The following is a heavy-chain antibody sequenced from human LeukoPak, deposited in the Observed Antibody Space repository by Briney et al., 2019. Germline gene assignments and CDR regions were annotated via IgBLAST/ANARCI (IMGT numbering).Heavy chain of an antibody. Sequence: GGSLRLSCAASGFTFSDYYMSWIRQAPGKGLEWVSYISSSGSTIYYADSVKGRLTISRDNARNSLYLQMNSRRAEDTAVYYCARDATDDPGYCSSTSCPVGWFDPWGQGTPVTVSS. CDR3: ARDATDDPGYCSSTSCPVGWFDP. V-gene: IGHV3-11*01. J-gene: IGHJ5*02. D-gene: IGHD2-2*01. CDR2: ISSSGSTI. CDR1: GFTFSDYY.